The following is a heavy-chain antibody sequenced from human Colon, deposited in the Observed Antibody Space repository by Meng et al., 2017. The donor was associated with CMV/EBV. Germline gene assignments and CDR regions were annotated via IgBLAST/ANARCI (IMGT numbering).Heavy chain of an antibody. CDR2: VYWNDDK. V-gene: IGHV2-5*01. Sequence: LSLTCSFSGFSLNTVQLSVGWIRQPPGKALEWLALVYWNDDKRYNPSLKNRLTVTKDTSKNQVVLRVTNMDPVDSGTYFCAHGGSGYDFGAGGFDYWGQGTLVTVSS. CDR1: GFSLNTVQLS. CDR3: AHGGSGYDFGAGGFDY. D-gene: IGHD5-12*01. J-gene: IGHJ4*02.